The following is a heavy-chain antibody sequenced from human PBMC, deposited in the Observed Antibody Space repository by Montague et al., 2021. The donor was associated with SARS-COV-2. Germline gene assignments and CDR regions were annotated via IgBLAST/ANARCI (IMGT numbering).Heavy chain of an antibody. CDR1: GFSLSTSGMC. Sequence: PALVKPTQTLTLTCTFSGFSLSTSGMCVSWIRQPPGKALEWLARIDWDDDKYYSTSLKTRLTISKDTSKNQVVLTMTNMDPVDTATYYCAWILVAAAGSPFDPWGQGTLVTVSS. V-gene: IGHV2-70*11. CDR3: AWILVAAAGSPFDP. CDR2: IDWDDDK. D-gene: IGHD6-13*01. J-gene: IGHJ5*02.